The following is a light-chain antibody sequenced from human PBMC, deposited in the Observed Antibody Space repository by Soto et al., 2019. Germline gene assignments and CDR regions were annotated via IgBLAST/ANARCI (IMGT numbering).Light chain of an antibody. J-gene: IGLJ2*01. CDR3: LLYYGGAVV. V-gene: IGLV7-43*01. Sequence: QTVVTQEPSLTVSPVGTVTLTCASSTGAVTSGYYPNWCQQKPGQAPRALIYSTSNTHSWTPARFSGSLLGGKAALTLSGVQPEDEAEYYGLLYYGGAVVFGGGTKLTVL. CDR2: STS. CDR1: TGAVTSGYY.